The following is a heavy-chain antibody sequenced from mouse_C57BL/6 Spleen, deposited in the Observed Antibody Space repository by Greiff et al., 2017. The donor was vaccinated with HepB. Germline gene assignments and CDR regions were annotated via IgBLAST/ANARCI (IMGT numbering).Heavy chain of an antibody. V-gene: IGHV5-17*01. Sequence: EVKLVESGGGLVKPGGSLKLSCAASGFTFSDYGMHWVRQPPEEGLEWVAYISSGSSTNHYADTVKGRFTISRDNAKNTLFLQMISLKSEDTAMYDCARRGFPLYFDYWGQGTTVTVSS. CDR2: ISSGSSTN. J-gene: IGHJ2*01. CDR1: GFTFSDYG. CDR3: ARRGFPLYFDY.